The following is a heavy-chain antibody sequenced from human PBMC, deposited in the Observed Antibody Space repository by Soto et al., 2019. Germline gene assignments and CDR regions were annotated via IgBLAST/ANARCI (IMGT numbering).Heavy chain of an antibody. CDR3: ARGLYYDFWSGYNWFDP. CDR2: MNPNSGNT. J-gene: IGHJ5*02. D-gene: IGHD3-3*01. CDR1: GYTFTSYD. V-gene: IGHV1-8*01. Sequence: ASVKVSCKASGYTFTSYDINWVRQATGQGLEWMGWMNPNSGNTGYAQKFQGRVTMTRNTSISTAYMELSSLRSEDTAVYYCARGLYYDFWSGYNWFDPWGQGTLVIVSS.